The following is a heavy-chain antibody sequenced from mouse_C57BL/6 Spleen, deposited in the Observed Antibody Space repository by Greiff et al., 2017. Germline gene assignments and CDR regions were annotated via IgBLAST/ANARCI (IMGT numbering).Heavy chain of an antibody. D-gene: IGHD1-1*01. CDR1: GYAFSSSW. Sequence: VKLMESGPELVKPGASVKISCKASGYAFSSSWMNWVKQRPGKGLEWIGRIYPGDGDTNYNGKFKGKATLTADKSSSTAYMQLSSLTSEDSAVYFCARDYYGSSYHFDYWGQGTTLTVSS. CDR2: IYPGDGDT. J-gene: IGHJ2*01. V-gene: IGHV1-82*01. CDR3: ARDYYGSSYHFDY.